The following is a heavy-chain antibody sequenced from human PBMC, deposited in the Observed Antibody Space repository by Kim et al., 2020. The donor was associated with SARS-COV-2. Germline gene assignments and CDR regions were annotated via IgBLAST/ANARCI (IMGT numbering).Heavy chain of an antibody. CDR1: GGTFSSYA. V-gene: IGHV1-69*13. Sequence: SVKVSCKASGGTFSSYAISWGRQAPGQGLEWMGGIIPIFGTANYAQKFQGIVTITADESTSTAYMELSSLRSEDTAVYYCARDRGIEAAFGSFDIWGQGTMVTVSS. CDR3: ARDRGIEAAFGSFDI. CDR2: IIPIFGTA. D-gene: IGHD6-13*01. J-gene: IGHJ3*02.